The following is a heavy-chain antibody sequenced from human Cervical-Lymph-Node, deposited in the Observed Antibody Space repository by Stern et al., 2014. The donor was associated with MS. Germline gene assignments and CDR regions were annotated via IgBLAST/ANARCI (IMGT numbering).Heavy chain of an antibody. CDR2: ISYDGSNK. V-gene: IGHV3-30*01. CDR3: ASLPQY. J-gene: IGHJ4*02. Sequence: VQLVQSGGGVVQPGRSLRLSCAASGFTFSSYTMHWVRQAPGKGLEWVALISYDGSNKYYADSVKGRFTISRDKSKNTLDLQMNSLRAEDTAVYYCASLPQYWGQGTLVTVSS. CDR1: GFTFSSYT.